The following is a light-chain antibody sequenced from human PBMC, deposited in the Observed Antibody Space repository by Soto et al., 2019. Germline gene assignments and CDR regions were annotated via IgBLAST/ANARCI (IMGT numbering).Light chain of an antibody. V-gene: IGKV1-39*01. CDR2: AAS. Sequence: DIRLTQSPSALSASVGDRVTLTCRASQSISSYLNWYQQKPGKAPKLLIYAASSLQSGVPSRFSGSGSGTDFTLTISSLQPEDFATYYCQQSYSTLWTFGQGTKVDIK. CDR1: QSISSY. J-gene: IGKJ1*01. CDR3: QQSYSTLWT.